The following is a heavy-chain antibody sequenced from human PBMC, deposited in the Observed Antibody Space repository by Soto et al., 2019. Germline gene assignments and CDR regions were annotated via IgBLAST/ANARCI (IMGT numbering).Heavy chain of an antibody. CDR2: ISGSGGSI. D-gene: IGHD3-10*01. Sequence: GGSLRLSCAASGFTFSSYAMSWVRQAPGKGLEWVSTISGSGGSIFYADSVKGRFTIPRDNPKNTLYLRMSSLRAEDTAVYYCASLTSTWQPGFDYWGQASLVTVSS. CDR1: GFTFSSYA. CDR3: ASLTSTWQPGFDY. V-gene: IGHV3-23*01. J-gene: IGHJ4*02.